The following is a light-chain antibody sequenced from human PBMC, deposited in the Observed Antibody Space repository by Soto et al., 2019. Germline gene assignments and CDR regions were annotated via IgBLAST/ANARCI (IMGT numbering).Light chain of an antibody. CDR2: GAS. CDR3: QQYGSSGT. CDR1: QSVSSY. V-gene: IGKV3-20*01. Sequence: DIVLTQYTGTLSLSPGERATLSCRASQSVSSYLAWYQQKPGQAPRLLIYGASNRATGIPDRFSGSGSGTDFTLTISRLEPEDFAVYYCQQYGSSGTFGQGTKVDI. J-gene: IGKJ1*01.